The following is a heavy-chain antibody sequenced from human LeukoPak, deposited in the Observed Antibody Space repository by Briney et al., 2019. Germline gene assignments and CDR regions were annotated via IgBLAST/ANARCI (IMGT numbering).Heavy chain of an antibody. CDR3: ARSVYIVVEYYFDC. CDR1: GGSISSSSYC. Sequence: SETLSLTCTVSGGSISSSSYCWGWIRQPPGKGLEWIGTICYSGSTFYNPSLKSRVTISVDTSKNQFSLRLSSVTAADTAVYYCARSVYIVVEYYFDCWGQGALVAVSS. CDR2: ICYSGST. J-gene: IGHJ4*02. V-gene: IGHV4-39*01. D-gene: IGHD2-15*01.